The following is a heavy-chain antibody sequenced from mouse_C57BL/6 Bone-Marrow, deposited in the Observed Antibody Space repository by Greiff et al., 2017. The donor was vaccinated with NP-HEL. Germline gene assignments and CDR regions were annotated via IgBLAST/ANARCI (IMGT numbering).Heavy chain of an antibody. CDR3: ARHYYGSSWYYYAMDY. V-gene: IGHV5-6*01. J-gene: IGHJ4*01. Sequence: EVQRVESGGDLVKPGGSLKLSCAASGFTFSSYGMSWVRQTPDKRLEWVATISSGGSYTYYPDSVKGRFTISRDNAKNTLYLQISSLKSEDTAMYYCARHYYGSSWYYYAMDYWGQGTSVTVSS. D-gene: IGHD1-1*01. CDR2: ISSGGSYT. CDR1: GFTFSSYG.